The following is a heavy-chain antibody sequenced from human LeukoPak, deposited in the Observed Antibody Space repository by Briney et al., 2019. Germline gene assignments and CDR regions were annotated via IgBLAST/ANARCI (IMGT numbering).Heavy chain of an antibody. D-gene: IGHD6-19*01. V-gene: IGHV3-30*04. CDR2: ISYDGSNK. CDR3: AREAVAGYYFDY. J-gene: IGHJ4*02. CDR1: GFTFSSYA. Sequence: GGSLRLSCAASGFTFSSYAMHWVRQAPGKGLEWVAVISYDGSNKYYADSVKGRFTISRDNSKNTPYLQMNSLRAEDTAVYYCAREAVAGYYFDYWGQGTLVTVSS.